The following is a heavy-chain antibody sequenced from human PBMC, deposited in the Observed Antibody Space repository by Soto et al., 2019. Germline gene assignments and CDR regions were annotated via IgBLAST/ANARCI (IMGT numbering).Heavy chain of an antibody. CDR3: ARDQGWYYYDSSGYYLGYYYYGMDV. D-gene: IGHD3-22*01. CDR1: GYTFTSYG. J-gene: IGHJ6*02. CDR2: ISAYNGNT. V-gene: IGHV1-18*01. Sequence: QVQLVQSGAEVKKPGASVKVSCKASGYTFTSYGISWVRQAPGQGLEWMGWISAYNGNTNYAQKLQGRVTMTTDTSTSTAYMELRSLRSDDTAVYYCARDQGWYYYDSSGYYLGYYYYGMDVWGQGTTVTVSS.